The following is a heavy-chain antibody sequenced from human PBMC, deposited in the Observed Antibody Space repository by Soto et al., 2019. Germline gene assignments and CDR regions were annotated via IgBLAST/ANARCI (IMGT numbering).Heavy chain of an antibody. Sequence: PSETLSLTCTVSCGSIIRSFFYWGWVRQAPGKGLEWIGAVYYSGTTYYNPSLKSRVTISLDTSENQFSLRLTSVTAADTALYYCASYSYGYSYFLDYWGQGTLVTVSS. V-gene: IGHV4-39*01. D-gene: IGHD5-18*01. CDR2: VYYSGTT. J-gene: IGHJ4*02. CDR1: CGSIIRSFFY. CDR3: ASYSYGYSYFLDY.